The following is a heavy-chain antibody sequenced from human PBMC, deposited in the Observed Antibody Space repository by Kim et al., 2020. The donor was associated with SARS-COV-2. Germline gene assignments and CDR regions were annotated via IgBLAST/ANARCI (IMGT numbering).Heavy chain of an antibody. CDR2: IYNEGST. CDR1: GGSVSPYY. D-gene: IGHD2-8*01. Sequence: SETLSLTCTVSGGSVSPYYWSWIRQPPGKGLEWIGYIYNEGSTNYNPSLNGRVTISIDTSRYQFSMRLRSATATDSRMYYCARLAYGVSNEPDAFDIWGQETLGTVSS. J-gene: IGHJ3*02. CDR3: ARLAYGVSNEPDAFDI. V-gene: IGHV4-4*09.